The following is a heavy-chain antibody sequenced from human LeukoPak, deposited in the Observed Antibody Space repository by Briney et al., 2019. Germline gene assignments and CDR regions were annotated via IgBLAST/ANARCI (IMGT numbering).Heavy chain of an antibody. J-gene: IGHJ4*02. CDR1: GFTFSSYW. CDR2: IKQDGSEK. D-gene: IGHD4-17*01. CDR3: ARQNYGDAHDC. V-gene: IGHV3-7*01. Sequence: PGGSLRLSCAGSGFTFSSYWMDWVRQAPGKGLEWVANIKQDGSEKYYVDSVKGRFTISRDNAKNSLYLQMNSLRAEDTAVYCCARQNYGDAHDCWGQGTLVTVSS.